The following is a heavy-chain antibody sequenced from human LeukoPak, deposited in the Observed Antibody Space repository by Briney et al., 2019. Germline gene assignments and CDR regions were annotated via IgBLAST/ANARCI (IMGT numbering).Heavy chain of an antibody. D-gene: IGHD4-17*01. CDR2: IYHSGST. CDR1: GYSISSGYY. Sequence: SETLSLTCTVPGYSISSGYYWGWIRQPPGKGLEWIGSIYHSGSTYYNPSLKSRVTISVDTSKNQFSLKLSSVTAADTAVYYCARNSVRGMTTVTSNWFDPWGQGTLVTVSS. CDR3: ARNSVRGMTTVTSNWFDP. J-gene: IGHJ5*02. V-gene: IGHV4-38-2*02.